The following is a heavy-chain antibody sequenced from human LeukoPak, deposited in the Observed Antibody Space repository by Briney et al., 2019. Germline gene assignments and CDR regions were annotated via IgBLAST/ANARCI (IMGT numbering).Heavy chain of an antibody. CDR2: INGDGTST. D-gene: IGHD3-22*01. J-gene: IGHJ4*02. CDR1: GFTFSRHW. V-gene: IGHV3-74*01. Sequence: GGSLRLSCAASGFTFSRHWMHWVRQAPGKGLVWVSRINGDGTSTNYADSVEGRFTISRDNAKNTLYLQMNSLRAEDTAVYYCAKKPPGPPPATEYYYDSTEVDYWGQGTLVTVSS. CDR3: AKKPPGPPPATEYYYDSTEVDY.